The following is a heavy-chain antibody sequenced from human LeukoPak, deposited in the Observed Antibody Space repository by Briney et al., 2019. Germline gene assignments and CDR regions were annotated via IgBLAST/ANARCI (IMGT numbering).Heavy chain of an antibody. Sequence: SETLSLTCSVSGDSISNGHYYWGWIRQPPGKGLEWLATISSRGSTFYNPSLKSRVTIPVDTSKNQISLNLSSVTASDTSLYYCARLNPLEHLFSFYFDSWGQGILATVSS. D-gene: IGHD3-3*01. CDR2: ISSRGST. CDR1: GDSISNGHYY. J-gene: IGHJ4*02. V-gene: IGHV4-39*01. CDR3: ARLNPLEHLFSFYFDS.